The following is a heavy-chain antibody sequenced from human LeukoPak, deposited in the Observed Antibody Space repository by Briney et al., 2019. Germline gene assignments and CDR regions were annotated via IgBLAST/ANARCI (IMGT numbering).Heavy chain of an antibody. J-gene: IGHJ1*01. CDR3: ARSDPQYYYDSSGYSYPLEFFQH. CDR1: GFTFSSYS. Sequence: PGGSLRLSCAASGFTFSSYSMNWVRQAPGKGLEWVSSIRSRSSYIYYADSVKGRFTISRDNAKNSLCLQMNSLRGEDTAVYYCARSDPQYYYDSSGYSYPLEFFQHWGQGTLVTVSS. V-gene: IGHV3-21*01. CDR2: IRSRSSYI. D-gene: IGHD3-22*01.